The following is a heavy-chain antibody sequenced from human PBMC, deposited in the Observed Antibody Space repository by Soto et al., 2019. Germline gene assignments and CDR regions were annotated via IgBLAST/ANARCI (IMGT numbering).Heavy chain of an antibody. CDR3: ARDTLVAGEYYYYYYMDV. J-gene: IGHJ6*03. D-gene: IGHD2-15*01. CDR2: ISAYNGNT. CDR1: GYTFTSYG. Sequence: ASVKVSCKASGYTFTSYGISWVRQAPGQGLEWMGWISAYNGNTNYAQKLQGRVTMTTDTSTSTAYMELRSLRSDDTAVYYCARDTLVAGEYYYYYYMDVRGKRTTVTVSS. V-gene: IGHV1-18*01.